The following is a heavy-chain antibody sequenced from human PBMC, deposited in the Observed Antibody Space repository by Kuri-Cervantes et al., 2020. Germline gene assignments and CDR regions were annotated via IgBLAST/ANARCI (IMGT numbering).Heavy chain of an antibody. V-gene: IGHV3-21*01. CDR2: ISSSSSYI. J-gene: IGHJ4*02. CDR3: ARTHQVASTTGSGY. Sequence: LSLTCAASGFTFSSYSMNWVRQAPGKGLEWVSSISSSSSYIYYADSVKGRFTISRDNAKNSLYLQMNSLRAEDTAVYYCARTHQVASTTGSGYWGQGTLVTVS. D-gene: IGHD3-22*01. CDR1: GFTFSSYS.